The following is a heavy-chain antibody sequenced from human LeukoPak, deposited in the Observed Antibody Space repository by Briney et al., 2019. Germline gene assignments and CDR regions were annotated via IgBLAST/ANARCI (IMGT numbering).Heavy chain of an antibody. CDR3: ARVDGSGSYYNVFDP. CDR1: GGSISSGDYY. J-gene: IGHJ5*02. V-gene: IGHV4-30-4*01. Sequence: SETLSLTCTVSGGSISSGDYYWSWIRQPPGKGLEGFGYIYYSGSTYYNPSLRRGVTISVDTSKNQFSLKLSSVTAADTAVYYCARVDGSGSYYNVFDPWGQGTLVTVSS. D-gene: IGHD3-10*01. CDR2: IYYSGST.